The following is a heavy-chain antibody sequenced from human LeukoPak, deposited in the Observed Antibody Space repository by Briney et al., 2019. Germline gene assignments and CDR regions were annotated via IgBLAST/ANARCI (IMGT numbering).Heavy chain of an antibody. V-gene: IGHV4-59*01. CDR1: GVSISSDY. Sequence: SETLSLTCTVSGVSISSDYWSWLRQPPGKGLEWIGYIYYTGRTNYNPSRKSRVTMSVDTSKNLFSLKLISVTAAETAVYYCARDSHYCSGGSCYSQGLYWGQGTLVTVSS. J-gene: IGHJ4*02. CDR3: ARDSHYCSGGSCYSQGLY. D-gene: IGHD2-15*01. CDR2: IYYTGRT.